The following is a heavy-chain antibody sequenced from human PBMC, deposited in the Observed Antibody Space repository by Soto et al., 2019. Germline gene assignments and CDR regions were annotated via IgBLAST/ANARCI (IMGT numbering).Heavy chain of an antibody. Sequence: AASGKVSCKASGYTFTGYYMHWVRQAPGQGLEWMGWINPNSGGTNYAQKFQGWVTMTRDTSISTAYMELSRLRSDDTAVYYCAREACDSSGYREVDYWGQGTLVPVSS. CDR2: INPNSGGT. D-gene: IGHD3-22*01. CDR1: GYTFTGYY. CDR3: AREACDSSGYREVDY. V-gene: IGHV1-2*04. J-gene: IGHJ4*02.